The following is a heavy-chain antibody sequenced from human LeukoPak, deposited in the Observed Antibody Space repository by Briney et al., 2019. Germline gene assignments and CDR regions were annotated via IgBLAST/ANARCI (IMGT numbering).Heavy chain of an antibody. D-gene: IGHD3-3*01. Sequence: GGSLRLSCAAPGFTLSSYWMSWVRQAPGKGLEWVANIKQDGSEKYNVDSVKGRFPISRANAKTSLYLQMNSLRAEDTAVDYCARVDGRFLEWLLWEYYFDYWGQGTLVTASS. CDR3: ARVDGRFLEWLLWEYYFDY. J-gene: IGHJ4*02. CDR2: IKQDGSEK. CDR1: GFTLSSYW. V-gene: IGHV3-7*01.